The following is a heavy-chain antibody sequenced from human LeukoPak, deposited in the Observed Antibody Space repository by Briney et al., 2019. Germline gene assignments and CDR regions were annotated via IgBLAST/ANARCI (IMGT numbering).Heavy chain of an antibody. Sequence: ASVKVSCKASGYTFTSYGISWVRQAPGQGLEWMGWISAYNGNTNYAQKLQGRVTMTTDTSTGTAYMELRSLRSDDTAVYYCARSARFTASNAFDIWGQGTMVAVSP. D-gene: IGHD3-16*01. V-gene: IGHV1-18*01. CDR1: GYTFTSYG. J-gene: IGHJ3*02. CDR3: ARSARFTASNAFDI. CDR2: ISAYNGNT.